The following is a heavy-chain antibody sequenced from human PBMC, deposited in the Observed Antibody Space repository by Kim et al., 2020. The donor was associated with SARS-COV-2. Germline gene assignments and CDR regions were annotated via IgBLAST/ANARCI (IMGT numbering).Heavy chain of an antibody. V-gene: IGHV1-8*01. CDR1: GYTSTSYD. J-gene: IGHJ4*02. CDR2: MNPNSGNT. D-gene: IGHD3-22*01. Sequence: ASVKVSCKASGYTSTSYDINWVRQATGQGLEWMGWMNPNSGNTGYAQKFQGRVTMTRNTSISTAYMELSSLRSEDTAVYYCARGTWDYYDSSGYRTYYFDYWGQGTLVTVSS. CDR3: ARGTWDYYDSSGYRTYYFDY.